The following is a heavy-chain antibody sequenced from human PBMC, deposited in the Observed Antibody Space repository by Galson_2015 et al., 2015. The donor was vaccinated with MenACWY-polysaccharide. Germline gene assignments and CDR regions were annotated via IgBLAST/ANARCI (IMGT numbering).Heavy chain of an antibody. CDR2: ISPDGSST. V-gene: IGHV3-74*01. CDR3: TRVSPRGQRAGMDV. Sequence: SLRLSCAASGFTLSTYWMHWVRQAPGKGLVWVSRISPDGSSTSYADSVKGRFTISRDNAKNTLYLQTNSLRVEDTAVYYCTRVSPRGQRAGMDVWGQGTTVTVSS. CDR1: GFTLSTYW. D-gene: IGHD1-1*01. J-gene: IGHJ6*02.